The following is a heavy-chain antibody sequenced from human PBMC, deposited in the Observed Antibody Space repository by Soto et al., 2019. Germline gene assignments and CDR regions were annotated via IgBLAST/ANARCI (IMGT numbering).Heavy chain of an antibody. J-gene: IGHJ6*01. CDR2: IYSGGST. D-gene: IGHD2-15*01. CDR1: GFTVSSNY. CDR3: ARDGRGYCSGGSCYSPYYYYGMDV. V-gene: IGHV3-53*01. Sequence: EVQLVESGGGLIQPGGSLRLSCAASGFTVSSNYMSWVRQAPGKGLEWVSVIYSGGSTYYADSVKGRFTISRDNSKNTLYLQMNSLRAEDTAVYYCARDGRGYCSGGSCYSPYYYYGMDVW.